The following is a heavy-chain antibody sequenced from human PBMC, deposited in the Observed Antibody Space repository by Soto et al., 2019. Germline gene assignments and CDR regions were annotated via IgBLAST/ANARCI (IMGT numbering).Heavy chain of an antibody. V-gene: IGHV1-2*04. J-gene: IGHJ6*03. CDR1: GYTFTGYY. CDR2: INPNSGGT. CDR3: ARDSSYGSGSFYYMDV. Sequence: ASVKVSCKASGYTFTGYYMHWVRQAPGQGLEWMGWINPNSGGTNYAQKFQGWVTMTRDTSISTAYMELSRLRPDDTAVYYCARDSSYGSGSFYYMDVWGKGTTVTVSS. D-gene: IGHD3-10*01.